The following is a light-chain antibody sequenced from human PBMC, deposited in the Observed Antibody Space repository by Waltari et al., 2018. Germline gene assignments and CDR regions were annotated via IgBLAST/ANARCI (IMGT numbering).Light chain of an antibody. CDR3: QQYADPPYT. Sequence: EIVVTQSPGALSLFPGERATLSCRASQTVAHTYLAWFQQRPGQAPRRLIYGASNRAAGIPDRFSGSGSGTDFTLTISRLEPEDFAVYYCQQYADPPYTFGPGTKVDFK. CDR1: QTVAHTY. CDR2: GAS. J-gene: IGKJ3*01. V-gene: IGKV3-20*01.